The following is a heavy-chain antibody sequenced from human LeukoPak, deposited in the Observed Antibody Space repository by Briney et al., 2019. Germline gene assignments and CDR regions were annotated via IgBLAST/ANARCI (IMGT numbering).Heavy chain of an antibody. J-gene: IGHJ6*03. CDR2: VYYTGRT. CDR1: GFSLSSSAYN. V-gene: IGHV4-39*07. D-gene: IGHD4/OR15-4a*01. CDR3: ACQRATMGSTYYYMDV. Sequence: PSETLSLTCTVPGFSLSSSAYNWGWIRQPAGKGLEWVGSVYYTGRTDYNPSLQSRVTVTADMSTNQFSLKLMSVTAADTGVYFCACQRATMGSTYYYMDVWGKGTTVIVSS.